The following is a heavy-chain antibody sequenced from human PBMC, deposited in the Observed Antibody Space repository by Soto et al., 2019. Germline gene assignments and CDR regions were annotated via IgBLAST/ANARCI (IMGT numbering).Heavy chain of an antibody. J-gene: IGHJ3*02. V-gene: IGHV1-18*01. CDR3: ARGRIVASIHDAFEI. Sequence: GASVKVSCKSSGYPFTSYGISWVRQAPEQGLEWVAWISAYNGNRDTVQKFQGRVTMTLDTSTDTAHMELGDLTSADTAVYYCARGRIVASIHDAFEIWGQGTKVTVSS. CDR2: ISAYNGNR. D-gene: IGHD5-12*01. CDR1: GYPFTSYG.